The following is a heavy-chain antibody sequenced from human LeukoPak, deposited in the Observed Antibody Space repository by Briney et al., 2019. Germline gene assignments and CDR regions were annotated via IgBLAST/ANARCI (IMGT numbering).Heavy chain of an antibody. Sequence: PSETLSLTCTVSGGSISSSSYYWGWIRQPLGKGLEWIGSIYYSGSTYYNPSLKSRVTISVDTSKNQFSLKLSSVTAADTAVYYCARGPTYCSGGSCYFRFDYWGQGTLVTVSS. J-gene: IGHJ4*02. CDR3: ARGPTYCSGGSCYFRFDY. D-gene: IGHD2-15*01. V-gene: IGHV4-39*01. CDR1: GGSISSSSYY. CDR2: IYYSGST.